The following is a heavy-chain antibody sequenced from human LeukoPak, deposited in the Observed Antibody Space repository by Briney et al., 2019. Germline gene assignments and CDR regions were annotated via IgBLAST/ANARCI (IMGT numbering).Heavy chain of an antibody. CDR2: VDHTGST. D-gene: IGHD1-1*01. J-gene: IGHJ6*03. Sequence: KPSETLSLTCSVSDDYIAMYYWTWIRQPPGKGLEWIGYVDHTGSTNFNPSLNGRVSISRDTTKNLFSLRLRSVTAADTAVYFCARGRVSSSTWYSTYYYYFYMDVWGKGTTVTVSS. CDR1: DDYIAMYY. CDR3: ARGRVSSSTWYSTYYYYFYMDV. V-gene: IGHV4-59*01.